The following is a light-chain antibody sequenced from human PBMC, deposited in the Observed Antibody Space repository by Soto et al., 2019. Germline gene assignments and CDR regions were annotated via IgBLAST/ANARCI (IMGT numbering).Light chain of an antibody. Sequence: EIVMTQSPASLSVSPGERVTLSCRASQSVNSHLAWYQQKPGQAPRLLILGESTRATGTPARFSGSGSGTDFTLTISSLQSEDFAVYYCQKYNNWPLTVGGGTKVEIK. CDR1: QSVNSH. CDR2: GES. J-gene: IGKJ4*01. V-gene: IGKV3D-15*01. CDR3: QKYNNWPLT.